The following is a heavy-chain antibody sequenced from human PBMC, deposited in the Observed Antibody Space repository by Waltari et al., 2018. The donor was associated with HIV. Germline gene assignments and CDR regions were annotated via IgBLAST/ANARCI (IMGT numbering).Heavy chain of an antibody. V-gene: IGHV3-49*03. CDR2: IRSKAYGGTT. CDR3: TRSRGYSFGYSDY. CDR1: GFTFGDYA. Sequence: TASGFTFGDYAMSWFRQAPGKGLEWVGFIRSKAYGGTTEYAASVEGRFTISRDDSKSTAYLQMNSLKTEDTAVYFCTRSRGYSFGYSDYWGQGTLVTVSS. D-gene: IGHD5-18*01. J-gene: IGHJ4*02.